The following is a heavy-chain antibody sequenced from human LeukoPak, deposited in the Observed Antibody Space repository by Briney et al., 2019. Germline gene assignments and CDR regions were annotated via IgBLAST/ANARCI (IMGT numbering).Heavy chain of an antibody. Sequence: SETLSLTCAVYGGSFSGYYWSWIRLPPGKGLEWIGEINHGGSTNYNPSLKSRVTISVDTSKNQFSLKLSSVTAADTAVYYCARGRNWGSSPFDYWGQGTLVTVSS. CDR1: GGSFSGYY. D-gene: IGHD7-27*01. V-gene: IGHV4-34*01. J-gene: IGHJ4*02. CDR3: ARGRNWGSSPFDY. CDR2: INHGGST.